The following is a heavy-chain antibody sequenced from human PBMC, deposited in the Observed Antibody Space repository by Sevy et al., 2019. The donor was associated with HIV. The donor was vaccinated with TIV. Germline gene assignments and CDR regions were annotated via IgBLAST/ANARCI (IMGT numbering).Heavy chain of an antibody. CDR2: ISSSSSYI. Sequence: GGSLRLSCAASGFTFSSYSMNWVRQAPGKGLEWVSSISSSSSYIYYADSVKGRFTISRDNAKNSLYLQMNSLRAEDTAVYYCARVGTLVVPAATAHYYYGMDVWGQRTTVTVSS. CDR1: GFTFSSYS. D-gene: IGHD2-2*01. J-gene: IGHJ6*02. CDR3: ARVGTLVVPAATAHYYYGMDV. V-gene: IGHV3-21*01.